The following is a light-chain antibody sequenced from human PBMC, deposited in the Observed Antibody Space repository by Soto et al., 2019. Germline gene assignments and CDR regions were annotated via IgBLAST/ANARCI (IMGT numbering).Light chain of an antibody. Sequence: QSALTQPPSASGSPGQSVTISCTETGSDVGGYNYVSWYQQHPGKAPKLIIYDVNKRPSGVPDRFSGSKSGNTASLTVSGLQAEDEADYYCGSFAASNNLLFGGGTKVTVL. V-gene: IGLV2-8*01. CDR1: GSDVGGYNY. CDR3: GSFAASNNLL. J-gene: IGLJ2*01. CDR2: DVN.